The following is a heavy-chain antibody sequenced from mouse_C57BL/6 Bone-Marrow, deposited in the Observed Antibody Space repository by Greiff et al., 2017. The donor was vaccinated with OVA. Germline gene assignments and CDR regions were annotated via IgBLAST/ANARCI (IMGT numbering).Heavy chain of an antibody. J-gene: IGHJ1*03. CDR3: ARNADRYCDG. CDR2: IYPGDGDT. Sequence: QVQLKQSGPELVKPGASVKISCKASGYAFSSSWMNWVKQRPGKGLEWIGRIYPGDGDTNYNGKFKGKATLTADKSSSTAYMQLSSLTSEDSAVYFCARNADRYCDGWGTGTTVTVSS. CDR1: GYAFSSSW. V-gene: IGHV1-82*01.